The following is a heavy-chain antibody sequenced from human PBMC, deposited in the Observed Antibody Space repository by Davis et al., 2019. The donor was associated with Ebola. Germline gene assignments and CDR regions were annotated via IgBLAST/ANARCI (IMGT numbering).Heavy chain of an antibody. D-gene: IGHD3-10*01. V-gene: IGHV1-3*01. Sequence: ASVKVSCKASGYTFTSYAMHWVRQAPGQRLEWMGWINAGNGNTKYSQKFQGRVTITRDTSASTAYMELSSLRSEDTAVYYCARGSLITMVRGVIFGGSDYWGQGTLVTVSS. CDR2: INAGNGNT. J-gene: IGHJ4*02. CDR1: GYTFTSYA. CDR3: ARGSLITMVRGVIFGGSDY.